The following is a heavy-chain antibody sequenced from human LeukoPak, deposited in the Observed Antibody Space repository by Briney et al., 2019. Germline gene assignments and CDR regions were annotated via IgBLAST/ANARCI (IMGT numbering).Heavy chain of an antibody. D-gene: IGHD4-23*01. V-gene: IGHV4-39*01. J-gene: IGHJ4*02. CDR3: ASHLSYGGNSAWGY. CDR2: ISYSGTA. Sequence: PSETLSLTCTVSGDSISSSDYYWGWIRQPPGKGLEWIGSISYSGTAYYNPSLKSRVTMSVDTSKSQFALKLSSVTAADTAMYYCASHLSYGGNSAWGYWGQGTLVTVSS. CDR1: GDSISSSDYY.